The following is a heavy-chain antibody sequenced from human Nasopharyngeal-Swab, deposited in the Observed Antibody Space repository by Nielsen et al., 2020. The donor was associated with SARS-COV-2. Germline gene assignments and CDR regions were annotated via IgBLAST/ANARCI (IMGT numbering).Heavy chain of an antibody. V-gene: IGHV4-39*07. D-gene: IGHD1-26*01. CDR2: IYYSGST. J-gene: IGHJ4*02. CDR3: ARGGVGAVGGALDY. Sequence: SETLSLTCTVSGGSISSSSYYWGWIRQPPGKGLEWIGSIYYSGSTNYNPSLKSRVTISVDTSKNQFSLKLSSVTAADTAVYYCARGGVGAVGGALDYWGQGTQVTVSS. CDR1: GGSISSSSYY.